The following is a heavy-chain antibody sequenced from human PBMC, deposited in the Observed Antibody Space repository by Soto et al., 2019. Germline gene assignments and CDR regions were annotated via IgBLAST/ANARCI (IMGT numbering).Heavy chain of an antibody. CDR3: AREPMVRAAHGFDI. CDR1: GYTFTGHY. CDR2: INSNSVGT. Sequence: QVQLVQSGAEVKKPGASVKVSCKASGYTFTGHYMHWVRQAPVQGLEWMGWINSNSVGTNYAQKFQGRVTMTRDTSISTAYMELSRLRSDDTAVYYCAREPMVRAAHGFDIWVQGTMVTVSS. V-gene: IGHV1-2*02. J-gene: IGHJ3*02. D-gene: IGHD3-10*01.